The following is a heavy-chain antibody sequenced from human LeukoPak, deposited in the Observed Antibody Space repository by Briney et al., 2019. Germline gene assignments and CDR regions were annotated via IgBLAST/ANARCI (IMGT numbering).Heavy chain of an antibody. D-gene: IGHD4-17*01. CDR2: IYPDGST. J-gene: IGHJ4*02. CDR1: GLTVTDNY. CDR3: ARTNPVYGDYDD. V-gene: IGHV3-53*01. Sequence: GGSLRLSCAVSGLTVTDNYMSSVRQSPGKGLEWVSVIYPDGSTYHADSVKGRFTISRDNSKNTLFLQMNTLRADDTAVYHCARTNPVYGDYDDWGQGTLVTVSS.